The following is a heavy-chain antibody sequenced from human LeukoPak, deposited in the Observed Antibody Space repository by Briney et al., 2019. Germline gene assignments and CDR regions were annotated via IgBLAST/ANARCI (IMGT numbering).Heavy chain of an antibody. CDR2: IYYSGST. J-gene: IGHJ3*02. CDR3: ARQRGYSSSWYEAFDI. CDR1: GGSISSYY. D-gene: IGHD6-13*01. V-gene: IGHV4-59*08. Sequence: PSETLSLTCTVSGGSISSYYWSWIRQPPGKGLEWIGYIYYSGSTNYNPSLKSRVTISVDTSKNQFSLKLSSVTAADTAVYYCARQRGYSSSWYEAFDIWGQGTMVTVSS.